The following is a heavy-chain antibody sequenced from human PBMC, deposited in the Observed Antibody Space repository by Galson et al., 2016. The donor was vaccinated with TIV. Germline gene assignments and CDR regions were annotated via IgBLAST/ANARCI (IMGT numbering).Heavy chain of an antibody. CDR3: TDVTGDYDFGNGYWFQN. J-gene: IGHJ4*02. CDR2: IRSHFDGGTT. D-gene: IGHD3-3*01. V-gene: IGHV3-15*01. CDR1: GFTFSNEW. Sequence: SLRLSCAVSGFTFSNEWMSWVRQAPGKGLEWVGRIRSHFDGGTTDYAAPVRGRFSISRDDSRNTLYLQMNSLKAEDTAVYYCTDVTGDYDFGNGYWFQNWGQGARVTVSS.